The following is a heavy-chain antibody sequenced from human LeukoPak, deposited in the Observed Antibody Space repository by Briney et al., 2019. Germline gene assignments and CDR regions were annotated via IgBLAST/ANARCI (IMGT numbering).Heavy chain of an antibody. CDR1: GGSISSGSYY. D-gene: IGHD4-17*01. J-gene: IGHJ4*02. CDR3: AREVHGDIDY. Sequence: SETLSLTCTVPGGSISSGSYYWSWIRQPAGKGLEWIGRIYTSGSTNYNPSLKSRVTISVDTSKNQFSLKLSSVTAADTAVYYCAREVHGDIDYWGQGTLVTVSS. CDR2: IYTSGST. V-gene: IGHV4-61*02.